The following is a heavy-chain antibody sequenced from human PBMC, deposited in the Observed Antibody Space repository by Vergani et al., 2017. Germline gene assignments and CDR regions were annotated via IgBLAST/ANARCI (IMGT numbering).Heavy chain of an antibody. Sequence: QVQLVQSGAEVKKPGASVKVSCKASGYTFTSYGISGVRQAPGQGLEGMGGIIPIFGTANYAQKFQGRVTITADESTRTAYRELSSLRSEDTAVDYCARLTVADAFDIWGQGTMVTVSS. CDR2: IIPIFGTA. V-gene: IGHV1-69*13. CDR1: GYTFTSYG. J-gene: IGHJ3*02. CDR3: ARLTVADAFDI. D-gene: IGHD4-23*01.